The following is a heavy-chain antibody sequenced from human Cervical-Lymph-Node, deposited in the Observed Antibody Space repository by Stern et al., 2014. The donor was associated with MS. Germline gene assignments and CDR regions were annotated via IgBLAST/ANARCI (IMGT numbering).Heavy chain of an antibody. CDR2: IYYSGST. CDR1: GVSISPSY. CDR3: ARDVGMDS. V-gene: IGHV4-59*01. D-gene: IGHD6-13*01. Sequence: QVQLQESGPGLVKPSETLSLTCTVSGVSISPSYWSWIRQPPGKGLEWIVYIYYSGSTTYNPSLKSRVTMSVDTSKSQFSLKLSSVTAADTAVYYCARDVGMDSWGQGTLVTVSS. J-gene: IGHJ5*01.